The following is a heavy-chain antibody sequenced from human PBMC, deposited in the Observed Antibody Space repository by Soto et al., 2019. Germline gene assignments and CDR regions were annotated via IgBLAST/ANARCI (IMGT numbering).Heavy chain of an antibody. J-gene: IGHJ4*02. CDR1: GCRFGEYH. D-gene: IGHD2-21*02. CDR2: IRGKGYGGAT. Sequence: PGGSLRLSCSASGCRFGEYHMSWFRQAPGKRLEWVGFIRGKGYGGATEYAASVRDRFSISRDDSHNIAYLQMNSLKSEDTATYFCARGDWQYYFDYWGQGTLVTVSS. CDR3: ARGDWQYYFDY. V-gene: IGHV3-49*03.